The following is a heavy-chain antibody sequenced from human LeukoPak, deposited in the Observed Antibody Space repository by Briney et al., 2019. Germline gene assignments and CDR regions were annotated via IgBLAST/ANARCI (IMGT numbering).Heavy chain of an antibody. D-gene: IGHD2-15*01. V-gene: IGHV4-30-4*07. J-gene: IGHJ3*02. CDR3: ARDGDCSGGSCYVYAFDI. CDR2: IYYSGST. CDR1: GASISSGGYS. Sequence: SETLSLTCAVSGASISSGGYSWSWIRQPPGKGLEWIGYIYYSGSTYYNPSLKSRVTISVDTSKNQFSLKLSSVTAADTAVYYCARDGDCSGGSCYVYAFDIWGQGTMVTVSS.